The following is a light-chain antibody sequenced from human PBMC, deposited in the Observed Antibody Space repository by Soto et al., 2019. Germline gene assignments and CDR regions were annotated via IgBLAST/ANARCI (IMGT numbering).Light chain of an antibody. Sequence: DIQMTQSPSTLSASVGDRVTLTCRASQSISDWLAWYQQKPGKGPRLLIYDASSLESGVPSRFSGSGSGTEFTLTISSLQPDDFAIYYCQQYNTFPWTFGQGTKVDIK. J-gene: IGKJ1*01. CDR2: DAS. CDR1: QSISDW. CDR3: QQYNTFPWT. V-gene: IGKV1-5*01.